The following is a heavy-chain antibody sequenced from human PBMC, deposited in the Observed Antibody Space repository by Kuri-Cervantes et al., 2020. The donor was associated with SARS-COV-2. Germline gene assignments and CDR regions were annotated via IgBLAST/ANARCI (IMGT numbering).Heavy chain of an antibody. J-gene: IGHJ4*01. CDR1: GGSISGYY. CDR3: ARGGSVSTASLL. D-gene: IGHD3-10*01. V-gene: IGHV4-59*01. Sequence: GSLRLSCTVSGGSISGYYWTWIRQPPGKGLEWIGNIYYSENTKYNPSLKSRVTISIDTSKNQLSLNLSSVTATDTAVYYCARGGSVSTASLLWGYGTLVTVSS. CDR2: IYYSENT.